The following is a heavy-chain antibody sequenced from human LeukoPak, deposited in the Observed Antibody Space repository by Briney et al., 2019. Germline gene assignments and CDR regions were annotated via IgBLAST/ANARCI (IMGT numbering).Heavy chain of an antibody. V-gene: IGHV3-66*01. D-gene: IGHD2-21*02. CDR2: IYSGGST. J-gene: IGHJ4*02. Sequence: GGSLRLSCAASGFTVSSNYMSWVRQAPGKGLEWVSVIYSGGSTYYADSVKGRFTISRDNSKNTLYLQMNSLRAEDTAVYYCAKPPPIVVVTATLVDYWGQGTLVTVSS. CDR3: AKPPPIVVVTATLVDY. CDR1: GFTVSSNY.